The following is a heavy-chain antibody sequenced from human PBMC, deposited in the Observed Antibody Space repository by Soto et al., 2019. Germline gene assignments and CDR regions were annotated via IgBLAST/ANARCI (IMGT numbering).Heavy chain of an antibody. D-gene: IGHD4-4*01. CDR2: VYYTGST. CDR3: ARDRSNSPDLFDS. Sequence: SETLSLTCSVSGGSTNSSGYYWSWIRQPPGGALEWIGHVYYTGSTSYSPSLKSRPTISIDTPKNQFSLRLTSVSAADAAVYYCARDRSNSPDLFDSWGQGTLVTVSS. V-gene: IGHV4-30-4*01. CDR1: GGSTNSSGYY. J-gene: IGHJ4*02.